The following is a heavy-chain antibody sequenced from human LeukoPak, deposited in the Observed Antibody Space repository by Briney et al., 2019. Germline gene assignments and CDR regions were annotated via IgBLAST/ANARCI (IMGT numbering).Heavy chain of an antibody. Sequence: TGGSLRLSCAASGFTVSSNYMSWVRQAPGKGLEWVSVIYSGGSTYYADSVKGRFTISRDNSKNTLYLQMNSLRAEDTAVYYCARDGRNCSGGSCPNDAFDIWGQGTMVTVSS. D-gene: IGHD2-15*01. CDR1: GFTVSSNY. J-gene: IGHJ3*02. V-gene: IGHV3-66*01. CDR3: ARDGRNCSGGSCPNDAFDI. CDR2: IYSGGST.